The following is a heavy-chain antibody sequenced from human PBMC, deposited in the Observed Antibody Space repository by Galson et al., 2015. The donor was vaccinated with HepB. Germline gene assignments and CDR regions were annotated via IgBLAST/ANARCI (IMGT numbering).Heavy chain of an antibody. J-gene: IGHJ4*02. D-gene: IGHD4-17*01. CDR1: GFTFSSYG. CDR3: ARDPGGDLDY. Sequence: SLRLSCAASGFTFSSYGMHGVRQAPGKGLEWVAVIWYDGSNKYYADSVKDRFTISRDNSKNTLYLQMNSLRAEDTAVYYCARDPGGDLDYWGQGTLVTVSS. CDR2: IWYDGSNK. V-gene: IGHV3-33*01.